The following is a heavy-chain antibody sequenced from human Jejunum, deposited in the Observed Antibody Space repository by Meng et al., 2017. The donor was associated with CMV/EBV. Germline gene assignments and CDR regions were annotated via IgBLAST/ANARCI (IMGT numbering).Heavy chain of an antibody. D-gene: IGHD4-17*01. J-gene: IGHJ4*02. V-gene: IGHV1-2*02. CDR1: GYTFTDNV. CDR2: LTPRTGGT. Sequence: ASGYTFTDNVIHWVRQAPGQGLEWMGWLTPRTGGTFYAQNFQGRVTMTGDTSISTVYMELRRLTSDDTAVHYCARARGTVTAFDNWGQGTRVTVSS. CDR3: ARARGTVTAFDN.